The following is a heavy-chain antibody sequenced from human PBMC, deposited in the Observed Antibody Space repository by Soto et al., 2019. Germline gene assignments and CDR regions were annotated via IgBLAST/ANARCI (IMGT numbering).Heavy chain of an antibody. CDR2: ISGSDNST. CDR1: GFTFSSYD. D-gene: IGHD6-13*01. CDR3: AQDSSSQYHYYYGMDV. V-gene: IGHV3-23*01. Sequence: PGGSLRLSCTASGFTFSSYDMSWGRQAPGKGLEWVSAISGSDNSTYYADSVKGRFTISRDNSKNTLYLQMSSLRADDTAVYYCAQDSSSQYHYYYGMDVWGQGTTVTVSS. J-gene: IGHJ6*02.